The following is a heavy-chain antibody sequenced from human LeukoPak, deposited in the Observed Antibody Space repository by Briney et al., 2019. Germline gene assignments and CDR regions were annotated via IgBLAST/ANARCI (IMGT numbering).Heavy chain of an antibody. D-gene: IGHD3-3*01. V-gene: IGHV3-30-3*01. CDR2: MSYDGSNK. Sequence: PGRSLRPSCAASGFTFSIYAMHWVRQAPGKGLEWVAVMSYDGSNKYYADSVKGRFTISRDNSKNTLYLQMNSLRAEDTAVYYCARDSVLRFLEWLPNNWFDPWGQGTLVTVSS. CDR1: GFTFSIYA. CDR3: ARDSVLRFLEWLPNNWFDP. J-gene: IGHJ5*02.